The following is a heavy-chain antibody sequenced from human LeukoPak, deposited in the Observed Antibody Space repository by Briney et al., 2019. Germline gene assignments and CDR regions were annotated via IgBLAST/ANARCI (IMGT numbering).Heavy chain of an antibody. CDR3: VSRRPWFDP. V-gene: IGHV4-4*02. Sequence: SETLSLTCGVSGGSIISSDWWSWVRHSPEKGLEWIGDVYHNGNTNYNPSLKSRVTILVDKSSNQFALKLTSVTAADTAVYYCVSRRPWFDPWGQGALVTVSS. CDR1: GGSIISSDW. CDR2: VYHNGNT. J-gene: IGHJ5*02.